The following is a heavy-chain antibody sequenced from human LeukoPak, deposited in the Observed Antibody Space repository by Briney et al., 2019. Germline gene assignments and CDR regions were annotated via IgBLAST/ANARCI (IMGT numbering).Heavy chain of an antibody. D-gene: IGHD3-16*01. Sequence: GGSLRLFCAASGFNFRSYWMYWVRQVPGKGLVWVSGIKGDASSTTYADSVKGRFTISRDNAKNTVYLQMNSLRVEDTALYYCARDLRVGGWGQGTLVTVSS. J-gene: IGHJ4*02. CDR2: IKGDASST. CDR3: ARDLRVGG. CDR1: GFNFRSYW. V-gene: IGHV3-74*01.